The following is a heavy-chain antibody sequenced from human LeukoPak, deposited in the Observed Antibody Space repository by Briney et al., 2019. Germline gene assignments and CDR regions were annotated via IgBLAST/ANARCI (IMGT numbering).Heavy chain of an antibody. D-gene: IGHD3-16*01. V-gene: IGHV3-30*02. Sequence: GGSLRLSCAASGFTFSNYAMHWVRQAPGKGLEWLAYIRYDGSSKYYADFVKGRFTISRDYSKNTLYLHMNSLRAEDTAVYYCARVRWGGLYYFDYWGQGTLVTVSS. J-gene: IGHJ4*02. CDR1: GFTFSNYA. CDR3: ARVRWGGLYYFDY. CDR2: IRYDGSSK.